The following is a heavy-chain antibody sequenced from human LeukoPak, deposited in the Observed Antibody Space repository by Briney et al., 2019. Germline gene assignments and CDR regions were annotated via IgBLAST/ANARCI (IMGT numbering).Heavy chain of an antibody. V-gene: IGHV1-8*02. CDR3: ARNPYTSGSFDP. D-gene: IGHD6-19*01. CDR1: GGTFSSYA. J-gene: IGHJ5*02. Sequence: ASVKVSCKASGGTFSSYAISWVRQATGQGLEWMGWMSPSSGNTVYAQKFQGRVTMTRNTSISTAYIELSSLTSEDTAVYYCARNPYTSGSFDPWGHGTQVTVSS. CDR2: MSPSSGNT.